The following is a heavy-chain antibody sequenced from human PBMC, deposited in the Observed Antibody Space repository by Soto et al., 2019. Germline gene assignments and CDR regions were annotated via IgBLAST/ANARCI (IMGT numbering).Heavy chain of an antibody. Sequence: ASVKVSCKASGYTFTSYGISWVRQAPGQGLEWMGWISAYNGNTNYAQKLQGRVTMTTDTSTSTAYMELRSLRSDDTAVYYCASTNYYYDSSGYYYSDYWGQGTLVTVSS. CDR2: ISAYNGNT. CDR1: GYTFTSYG. V-gene: IGHV1-18*01. D-gene: IGHD3-22*01. J-gene: IGHJ4*02. CDR3: ASTNYYYDSSGYYYSDY.